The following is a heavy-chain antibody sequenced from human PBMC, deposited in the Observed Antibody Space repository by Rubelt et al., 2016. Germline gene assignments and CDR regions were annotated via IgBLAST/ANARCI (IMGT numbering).Heavy chain of an antibody. CDR2: IKEDGGEK. CDR1: GFTFRSHW. V-gene: IGHV3-7*05. Sequence: EVQLVESGGGLVQPGGSLRLSCSASGFTFRSHWMTWVRQAPGKGLEWVADIKEDGGEKYHVDSVTGRRTSSRDNAKNALYLQMNSLSAEETAVYYCARGVYYLDHWGQGTLVTVSS. CDR3: ARGVYYLDH. D-gene: IGHD6-13*01. J-gene: IGHJ4*02.